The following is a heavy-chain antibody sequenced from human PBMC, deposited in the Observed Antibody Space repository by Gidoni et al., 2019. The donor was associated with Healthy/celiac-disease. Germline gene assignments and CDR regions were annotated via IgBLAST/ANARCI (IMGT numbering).Heavy chain of an antibody. D-gene: IGHD6-6*01. CDR3: ASFLYSSYPAEDY. Sequence: EVQLVESGGGLVQPGGSLRLSCAASGFTFSSYSMNWVRQAPGKGLEWVSYISSSSSTIYYADSVKGRFTISRDNAKNSLYLQMNSLRAEDTAVYYCASFLYSSYPAEDYWGQGTLVTVSS. J-gene: IGHJ4*02. V-gene: IGHV3-48*01. CDR2: ISSSSSTI. CDR1: GFTFSSYS.